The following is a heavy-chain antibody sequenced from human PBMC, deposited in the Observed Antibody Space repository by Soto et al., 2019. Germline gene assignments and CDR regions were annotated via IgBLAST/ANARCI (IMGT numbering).Heavy chain of an antibody. CDR3: ARTKASYDFWSGYYQSQFDY. D-gene: IGHD3-3*01. V-gene: IGHV4-31*03. CDR2: IYYIGNT. J-gene: IGHJ4*02. Sequence: PSETLSLTCTVSGGSISSGGYYWSWIRQHPGKGLEWIGYIYYIGNTYYNPSLKSRVTISVDTSKTQFSLKLSSVTAADTAVYNCARTKASYDFWSGYYQSQFDYWGQGTLVTVSS. CDR1: GGSISSGGYY.